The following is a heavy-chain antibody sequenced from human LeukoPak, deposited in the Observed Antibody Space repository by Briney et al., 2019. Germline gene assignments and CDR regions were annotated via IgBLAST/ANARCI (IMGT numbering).Heavy chain of an antibody. V-gene: IGHV4-38-2*02. Sequence: SETLSLTCTVSGGSISSYYWGWIRQPPGKGLEWIGSIYHSGSTYYNPSLKSRVTISVDTSKNQFSLKLSSVTAADTAVYYCASSVDSSGYYSFLFDYWGQGTLVTVSS. CDR3: ASSVDSSGYYSFLFDY. J-gene: IGHJ4*02. CDR1: GGSISSYY. D-gene: IGHD3-22*01. CDR2: IYHSGST.